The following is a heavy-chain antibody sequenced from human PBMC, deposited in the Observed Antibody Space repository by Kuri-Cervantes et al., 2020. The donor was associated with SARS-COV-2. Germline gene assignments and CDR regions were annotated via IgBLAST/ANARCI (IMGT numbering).Heavy chain of an antibody. J-gene: IGHJ6*02. CDR3: ARGFWSLGGLEHDYGDYGHSTAKRNYYYYGMDV. D-gene: IGHD4-17*01. CDR1: GYTFTSYA. V-gene: IGHV1-69*13. CDR2: IIPIFGTA. Sequence: SVKVSCKASGYTFTSYAMHWVRQAPGQGLEWMGGIIPIFGTANYAQKFQGRVTITADESTSTAYMELSSLRSEDTAVYYCARGFWSLGGLEHDYGDYGHSTAKRNYYYYGMDVWGQGTTVTVSS.